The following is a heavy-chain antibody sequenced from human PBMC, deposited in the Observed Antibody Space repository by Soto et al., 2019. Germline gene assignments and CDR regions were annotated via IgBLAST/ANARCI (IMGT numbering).Heavy chain of an antibody. D-gene: IGHD2-8*01. CDR1: GDSITTNGYY. CDR3: ARSHYTYGLLIDY. Sequence: PSETLSLTCWVSGDSITTNGYYWGWSRQPPGKGLQWIGNVYWTGRTFSHPSLTSRVFIPVDTSKNEFSLRLTSVTATDTAVYYCARSHYTYGLLIDYWGPGTLVTVSS. V-gene: IGHV4-39*01. J-gene: IGHJ4*02. CDR2: VYWTGRT.